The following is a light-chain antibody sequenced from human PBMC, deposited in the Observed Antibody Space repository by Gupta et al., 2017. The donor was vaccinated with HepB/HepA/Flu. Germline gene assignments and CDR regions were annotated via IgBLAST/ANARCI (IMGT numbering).Light chain of an antibody. J-gene: IGKJ4*01. CDR2: AAS. Sequence: DIQMTQSPSSLSASVGDRVTITCRASQGIRNDLGWYKQKPGKAPKRLIYAASTLQSGVPLRLRGSGPGTEFTLIISSLQPQDFATYYCLQYNTYPPTFGGGTKVEIK. CDR3: LQYNTYPPT. CDR1: QGIRND. V-gene: IGKV1-17*01.